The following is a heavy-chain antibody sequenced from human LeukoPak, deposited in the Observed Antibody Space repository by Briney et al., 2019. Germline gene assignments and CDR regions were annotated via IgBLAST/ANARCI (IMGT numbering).Heavy chain of an antibody. V-gene: IGHV3-23*01. J-gene: IGHJ4*02. CDR1: GFTFSSYA. D-gene: IGHD5-18*01. CDR3: AKVRGYSYGYDY. CDR2: ISGSGGST. Sequence: PGGSLRLSCAASGFTFSSYAMSWVRQAPGKGLEWVSAISGSGGSTYYADSVKGRFTISRDNSKTTLYLQMNSLRAEDTAVYYCAKVRGYSYGYDYWGQGTLVTVSS.